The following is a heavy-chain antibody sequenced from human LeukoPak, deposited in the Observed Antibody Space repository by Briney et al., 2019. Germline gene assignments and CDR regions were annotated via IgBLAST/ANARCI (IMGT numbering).Heavy chain of an antibody. Sequence: SETLSLTCTVSGGSISTYYWSWIRQPPGKGLEWIGHLYNSGSTNYHPSLQSRVSISVDTSKNQFSLRLSSVTAADTAVYYCARAVADKTFDYWGPGTLVTVSP. CDR1: GGSISTYY. CDR3: ARAVADKTFDY. V-gene: IGHV4-59*08. CDR2: LYNSGST. J-gene: IGHJ4*02.